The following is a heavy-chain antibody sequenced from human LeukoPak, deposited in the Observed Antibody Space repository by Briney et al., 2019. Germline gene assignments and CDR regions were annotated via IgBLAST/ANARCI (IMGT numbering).Heavy chain of an antibody. J-gene: IGHJ4*02. CDR3: ARGGELGWQPGSITTFSGFDY. CDR1: GYTFTGYY. V-gene: IGHV1-2*02. CDR2: INPNSGGT. Sequence: GASVKVSCKASGYTFTGYYMHWVRQAPGQGLEWMGWINPNSGGTNYAQKFQGRVTMTRDTSTSTVYMELSSLRSEDTAVYYCARGGELGWQPGSITTFSGFDYWGQGTLVTVSS. D-gene: IGHD3-10*02.